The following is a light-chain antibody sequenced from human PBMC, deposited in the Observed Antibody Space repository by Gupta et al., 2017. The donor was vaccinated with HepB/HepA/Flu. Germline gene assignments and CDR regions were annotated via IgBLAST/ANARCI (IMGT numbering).Light chain of an antibody. J-gene: IGLJ3*02. V-gene: IGLV1-51*02. CDR2: ENN. CDR3: DTWDSSRSIRV. Sequence: QCVITQPLAIPAPPVPQFPISCSGSSSNIGNNDVSWYQQHPGPAPKLLIYENNKRPSGTPARVSGSKSGPSATVGITRLRAGAEADYYCDTWDSSRSIRVFGGGTKLTVL. CDR1: SSNIGNND.